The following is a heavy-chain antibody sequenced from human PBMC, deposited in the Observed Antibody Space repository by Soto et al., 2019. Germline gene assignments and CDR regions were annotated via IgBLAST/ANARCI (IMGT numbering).Heavy chain of an antibody. CDR3: ARSSTYYYDSSGYYAPSWFDP. J-gene: IGHJ5*02. CDR2: INAGNGNT. V-gene: IGHV1-3*01. CDR1: GYTFTSYA. Sequence: GASVKVSCKASGYTFTSYAMHWVRQAPGQRLEWMGWINAGNGNTKYSQKFQGRVTITRGTSASTAYMELSSLRSEDTAVYYCARSSTYYYDSSGYYAPSWFDPWGQGTLVTVSS. D-gene: IGHD3-22*01.